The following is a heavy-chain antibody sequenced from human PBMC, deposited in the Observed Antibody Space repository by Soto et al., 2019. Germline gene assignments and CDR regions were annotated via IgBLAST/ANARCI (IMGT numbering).Heavy chain of an antibody. D-gene: IGHD2-15*01. V-gene: IGHV4-31*03. J-gene: IGHJ4*02. Sequence: QVQLQESGPGLVKPSQTLSLTCTVSGGSISSGGYYWSWIRQHPGKGLEWIGYIYYSGSTYFNPSLKSRVTISVDTSKNRFSLKLSSVTAADTAVYYCARGVCSGGSCYSGSYFDYWGQGTLVTVSS. CDR2: IYYSGST. CDR3: ARGVCSGGSCYSGSYFDY. CDR1: GGSISSGGYY.